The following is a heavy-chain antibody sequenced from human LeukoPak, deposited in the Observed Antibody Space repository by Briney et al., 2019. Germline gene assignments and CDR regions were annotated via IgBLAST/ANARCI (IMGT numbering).Heavy chain of an antibody. V-gene: IGHV4-39*01. CDR3: ASRMYSSSSRLNFDY. CDR1: GGSISSSSYY. D-gene: IGHD6-6*01. Sequence: PSETLSLTCTVSGGSISSSSYYWGWIRQPPGKGLEWIGSIYYSGSTYYNPSLESRVTISVDTSKNQFSLKLSSVTAADTAVYYCASRMYSSSSRLNFDYWGQGTLVTVSS. J-gene: IGHJ4*02. CDR2: IYYSGST.